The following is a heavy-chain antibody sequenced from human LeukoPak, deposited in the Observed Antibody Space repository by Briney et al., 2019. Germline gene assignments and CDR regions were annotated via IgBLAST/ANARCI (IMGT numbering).Heavy chain of an antibody. D-gene: IGHD2-15*01. V-gene: IGHV3-21*01. Sequence: AGGSLRLSCAASGFTFSIYSMNWVRQAPGKGLEWASRITSSSNYIYYADSVKGRFTISRDNAKNSLYLDMNSLRADDTAVYYCARAENSGSGGLDPWGQGTLVTVSS. CDR2: ITSSSNYI. CDR3: ARAENSGSGGLDP. J-gene: IGHJ5*02. CDR1: GFTFSIYS.